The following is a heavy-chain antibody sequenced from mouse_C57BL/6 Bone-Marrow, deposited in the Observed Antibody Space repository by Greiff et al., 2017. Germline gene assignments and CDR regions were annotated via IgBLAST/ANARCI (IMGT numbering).Heavy chain of an antibody. V-gene: IGHV5-6*02. D-gene: IGHD2-3*01. CDR2: ISSGGSYT. J-gene: IGHJ2*01. Sequence: EVKLVESGGDLVKPGGSLKLSCAASGFTFSSYGMSWVRQTPDKRLEWVATISSGGSYTYYPDSVKGRFTISRDNAKNTLYLRLSSLKSEDTAMYNSARRGYYAHCDLDYWGQGATLSVSS. CDR3: ARRGYYAHCDLDY. CDR1: GFTFSSYG.